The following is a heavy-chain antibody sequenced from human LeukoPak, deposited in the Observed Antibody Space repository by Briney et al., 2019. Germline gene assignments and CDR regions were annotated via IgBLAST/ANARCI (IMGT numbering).Heavy chain of an antibody. Sequence: ASVKVSCKASGYIFTCYGISWVRQAPGQGLEWMGWISVYNGNTNYAQKFQGRVTMTTDTSTGTAYMELRSLISDDTAVYYCARDQRDHYESSGYYCLDYWGQGTLVTVSS. CDR1: GYIFTCYG. V-gene: IGHV1-18*01. D-gene: IGHD3-22*01. J-gene: IGHJ4*02. CDR2: ISVYNGNT. CDR3: ARDQRDHYESSGYYCLDY.